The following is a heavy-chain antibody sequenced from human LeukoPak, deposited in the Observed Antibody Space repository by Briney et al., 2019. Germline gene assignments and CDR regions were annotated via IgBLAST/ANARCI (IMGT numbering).Heavy chain of an antibody. V-gene: IGHV3-33*01. CDR2: IWYDGSNK. CDR1: GFTFSTYG. D-gene: IGHD3-22*01. CDR3: AAFALNYDSSGYSDAFDI. J-gene: IGHJ3*02. Sequence: GRSLRLSCAASGFTFSTYGMHWVRQAPGKGLEWVAVIWYDGSNKYYADSVKGRFTISRDNSKNTLYLQMNSLRAEDTAVYYCAAFALNYDSSGYSDAFDIWGQGTMVTVSS.